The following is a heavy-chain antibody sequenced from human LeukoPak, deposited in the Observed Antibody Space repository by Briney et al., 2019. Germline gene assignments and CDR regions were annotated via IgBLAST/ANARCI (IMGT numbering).Heavy chain of an antibody. CDR2: ISGSGGST. Sequence: PGGSLRLSWAASGFTFSSYSMSWVRQAPGKGLEWVSGISGSGGSTDYADSVKGRFTISRDNSKNTLYLQMNSLRVEDTAVYYCAKDPGYQVVYCFDYWGQGTLVTVSS. CDR3: AKDPGYQVVYCFDY. D-gene: IGHD2-2*01. CDR1: GFTFSSYS. J-gene: IGHJ4*02. V-gene: IGHV3-23*01.